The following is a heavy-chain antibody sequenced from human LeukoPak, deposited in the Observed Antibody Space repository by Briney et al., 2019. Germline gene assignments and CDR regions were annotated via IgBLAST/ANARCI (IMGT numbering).Heavy chain of an antibody. CDR2: MYHSGST. D-gene: IGHD2-8*01. Sequence: PSETLSLTCAVSGYSISSGSYWGWIRQPPGKGLEYIGSMYHSGSTYYNPSLKGRVNISVDTSKNQFSLNLRSVTAADTAAYYCARQSNTLIYPRQFASWGQGTQVTVSS. CDR3: ARQSNTLIYPRQFAS. V-gene: IGHV4-38-2*01. CDR1: GYSISSGSY. J-gene: IGHJ4*02.